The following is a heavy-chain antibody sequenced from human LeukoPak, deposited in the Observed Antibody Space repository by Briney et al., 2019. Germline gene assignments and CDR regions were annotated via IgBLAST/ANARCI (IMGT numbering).Heavy chain of an antibody. D-gene: IGHD6-13*01. V-gene: IGHV3-30-3*01. J-gene: IGHJ4*02. CDR1: GFTFSSNA. CDR2: ISYDGSNK. Sequence: GGSLRLSCAASGFTFSSNAMHWVRQAPGKGLEWVAVISYDGSNKYYADSVKGRFTISRDNSKNTLYLQMNSLRAEDTAVYYCARDYPIAAAGDYWGQGTLFTVSS. CDR3: ARDYPIAAAGDY.